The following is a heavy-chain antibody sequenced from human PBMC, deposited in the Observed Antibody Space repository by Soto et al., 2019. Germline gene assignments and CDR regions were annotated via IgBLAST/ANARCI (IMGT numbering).Heavy chain of an antibody. CDR1: GGSISSGGYY. CDR3: AREEIFGVVPHNWFDP. V-gene: IGHV4-31*03. Sequence: SETLSLTCTVSGGSISSGGYYWSWIRQHPGKGLEWIGYIYYSGSTYYNPSLKSRVTISVDTSKNQFSLKLSSVTAADTAVYYCAREEIFGVVPHNWFDPWGQGTLVTVSS. CDR2: IYYSGST. D-gene: IGHD3-3*01. J-gene: IGHJ5*02.